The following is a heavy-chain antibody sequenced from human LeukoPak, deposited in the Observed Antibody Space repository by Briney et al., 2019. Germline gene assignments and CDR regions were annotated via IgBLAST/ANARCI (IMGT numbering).Heavy chain of an antibody. Sequence: PGGSLRLSCAASGFTFGSYGMHWVRQAPGKGLEWVAFIRYDGSNKYYADSVKGRFTISRDNAENSLYLQMNSLRAEDTAVYYCARVRLDSGTYSLYYWGQGTLVTVSS. D-gene: IGHD3-10*01. J-gene: IGHJ4*02. CDR3: ARVRLDSGTYSLYY. CDR2: IRYDGSNK. CDR1: GFTFGSYG. V-gene: IGHV3-30*02.